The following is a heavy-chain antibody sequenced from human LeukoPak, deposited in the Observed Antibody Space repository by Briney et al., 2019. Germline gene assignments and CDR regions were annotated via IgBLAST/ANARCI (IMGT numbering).Heavy chain of an antibody. CDR2: IYNSGST. J-gene: IGHJ5*02. CDR1: GYSISSGYY. Sequence: PSETLSLTCTVSGYSISSGYYWGWIRQAPGKGLEWIGSIYNSGSTYYNPSLKSRVTISVDMSKNQFSLKMSSVTAADTAVYYCARAYSSSWYWNWFDPWGQGTLVTVSS. V-gene: IGHV4-38-2*02. D-gene: IGHD6-13*01. CDR3: ARAYSSSWYWNWFDP.